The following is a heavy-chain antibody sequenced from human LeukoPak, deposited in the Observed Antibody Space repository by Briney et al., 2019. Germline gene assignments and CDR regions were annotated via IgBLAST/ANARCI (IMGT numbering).Heavy chain of an antibody. CDR2: IRSKAFGGAT. Sequence: PGRSLRLSCTGSGYTFGDYAMSWVHQSPGKGLEWVSLIRSKAFGGATEYAASVKGRFTISRDDSKSIAYLQMNSLKTEDTAMYYCTRDGGTLDYWGQGTLVTVSS. J-gene: IGHJ4*02. D-gene: IGHD3-16*01. V-gene: IGHV3-49*04. CDR3: TRDGGTLDY. CDR1: GYTFGDYA.